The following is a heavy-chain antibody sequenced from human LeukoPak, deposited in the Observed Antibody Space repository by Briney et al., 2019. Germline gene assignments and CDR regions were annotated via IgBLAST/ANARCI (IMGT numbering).Heavy chain of an antibody. J-gene: IGHJ4*02. V-gene: IGHV3-23*01. D-gene: IGHD6-13*01. CDR2: ISASGGST. CDR3: AKRLSYTSSWYYFDY. Sequence: GGSLRLSCAASEFTFSSYAMSWVRQTPGKGLEWVSTISASGGSTYYADSVKGRFTISRDNSKNTLYLQMNSLRAEDTAVYYCAKRLSYTSSWYYFDYWGQGTLVTVSS. CDR1: EFTFSSYA.